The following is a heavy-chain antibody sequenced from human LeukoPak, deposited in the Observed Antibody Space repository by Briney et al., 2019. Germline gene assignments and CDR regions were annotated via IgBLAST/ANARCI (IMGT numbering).Heavy chain of an antibody. Sequence: GGSLRLSCAASGFTFSSYSMNWIRQTPEKGLEWVANLNRDGSEAYYLDSVKGRFTISRDNAKNSVYLQMNSLRADDTAVYYCARDFGPNSIDYWGQGTLVTVSS. CDR2: LNRDGSEA. CDR3: ARDFGPNSIDY. D-gene: IGHD4/OR15-4a*01. CDR1: GFTFSSYS. J-gene: IGHJ4*02. V-gene: IGHV3-7*01.